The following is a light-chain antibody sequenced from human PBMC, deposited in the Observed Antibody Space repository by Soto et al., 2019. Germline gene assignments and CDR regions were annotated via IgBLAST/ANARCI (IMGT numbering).Light chain of an antibody. CDR1: SPNIGNDF. CDR2: ENX. CDR3: ETWDSSLSAAV. Sequence: QSVLTQPPSVSAAPGQKVAISCSGSSPNIGNDFVSWYQQLPGTAPKLLIYENXXRPSGIPDRFSGSKSGTSATLAITGLXXXXXXXYYCETWDSSLSAAVFGGGTQLPSS. J-gene: IGLJ7*01. V-gene: IGLV1-51*02.